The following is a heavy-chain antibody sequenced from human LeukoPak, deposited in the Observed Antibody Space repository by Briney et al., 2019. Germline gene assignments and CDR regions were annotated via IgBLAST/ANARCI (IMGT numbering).Heavy chain of an antibody. Sequence: GGSLRLSCAASGFTFDDYAMHWVRQAPGKGLEWVSGISWNSGNIGYADSVKGRFTISRDNAKNSLYLQMNSLRAEDTAVYYCARPYYMDVWGKGTTVTISS. CDR2: ISWNSGNI. CDR1: GFTFDDYA. J-gene: IGHJ6*03. V-gene: IGHV3-9*01. CDR3: ARPYYMDV.